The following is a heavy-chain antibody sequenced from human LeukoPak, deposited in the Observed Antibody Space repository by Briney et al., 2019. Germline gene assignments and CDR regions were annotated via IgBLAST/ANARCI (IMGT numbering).Heavy chain of an antibody. CDR1: GFRFSSYG. V-gene: IGHV3-33*05. J-gene: IGHJ6*03. Sequence: GGSLRLSCAASGFRFSSYGMHWVRQVPGKGLEWVAVISSDGSDKYYADSVKGRFTISRDNSKNTVSVQMSSLRAEDTGVYYCARGYDYTHNYFYYYMDVWGKGTTVTVSS. CDR3: ARGYDYTHNYFYYYMDV. CDR2: ISSDGSDK. D-gene: IGHD4-11*01.